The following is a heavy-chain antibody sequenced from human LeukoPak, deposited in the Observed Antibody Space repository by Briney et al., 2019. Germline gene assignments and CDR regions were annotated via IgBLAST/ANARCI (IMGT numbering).Heavy chain of an antibody. CDR1: GYTFTGYY. V-gene: IGHV1-2*02. D-gene: IGHD3-10*01. CDR2: SNPNSGGT. Sequence: ASVTVSCKACGYTFTGYYMHGVRQAPGQGREWMGWSNPNSGGTNYAQKFQGRLTMTRDTSISTAYMELSRLRSDDTAVYYCAREAPYKVRGVMKYGMDVWGQGTTVTVSS. CDR3: AREAPYKVRGVMKYGMDV. J-gene: IGHJ6*02.